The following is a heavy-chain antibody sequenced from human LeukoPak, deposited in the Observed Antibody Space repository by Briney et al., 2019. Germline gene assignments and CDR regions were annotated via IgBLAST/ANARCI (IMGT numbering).Heavy chain of an antibody. CDR2: INSDGRST. CDR1: EFTFSNYW. CDR3: VRDRAVSPFPPDAFDM. V-gene: IGHV3-74*01. J-gene: IGHJ3*02. D-gene: IGHD4-17*01. Sequence: GESLKISCAASEFTFSNYWMHWVRQAPGKGLVWVSRINSDGRSTKYADSVKGRFTISRDNAKNTLYLQMNSLRAEDTAVYYCVRDRAVSPFPPDAFDMWGQGTMVTVAS.